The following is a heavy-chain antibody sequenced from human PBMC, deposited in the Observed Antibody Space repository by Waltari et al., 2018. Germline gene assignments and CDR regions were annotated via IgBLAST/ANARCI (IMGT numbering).Heavy chain of an antibody. Sequence: QVQLVQSGAEVKKPGASVKVSCKVSGYTLTDLSMHWVRQAPGKGLEWMGGFDPEDGETIYAQKVQCRVTMTEDTSTDTAYMELSSLRSEDTAVYYCATGYCSGGSCYHNWFDPWGQGTLVTVSS. CDR3: ATGYCSGGSCYHNWFDP. D-gene: IGHD2-15*01. J-gene: IGHJ5*02. CDR1: GYTLTDLS. V-gene: IGHV1-24*01. CDR2: FDPEDGET.